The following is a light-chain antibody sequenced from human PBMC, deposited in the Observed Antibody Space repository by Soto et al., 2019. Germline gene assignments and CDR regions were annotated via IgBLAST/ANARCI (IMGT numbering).Light chain of an antibody. Sequence: SALPQPPSVSVSPGQSVTISCTGTSSDVGSYNRVSWYQQPPGTAPKVIIYEVSNRPSGVPDRFSGSKSGNTASLTISGLQPEDEADYYCYSFTSSNTYVFGTGTKVTVL. J-gene: IGLJ1*01. CDR1: SSDVGSYNR. CDR2: EVS. V-gene: IGLV2-18*02. CDR3: YSFTSSNTYV.